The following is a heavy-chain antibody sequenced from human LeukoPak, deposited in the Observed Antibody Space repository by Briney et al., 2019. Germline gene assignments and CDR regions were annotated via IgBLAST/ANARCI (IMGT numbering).Heavy chain of an antibody. D-gene: IGHD5-24*01. CDR1: GGSISSYY. CDR3: ASISRDGSYYFDY. V-gene: IGHV4-59*08. CDR2: IYYSGST. J-gene: IGHJ4*02. Sequence: SETLSLTCTVSGGSISSYYWSWIRQPPGKGLEWIGYIYYSGSTSYNPSLKSRVTISVDTSKNQFSLKLSSVTAADTAVYYCASISRDGSYYFDYWGQGTLVTVSS.